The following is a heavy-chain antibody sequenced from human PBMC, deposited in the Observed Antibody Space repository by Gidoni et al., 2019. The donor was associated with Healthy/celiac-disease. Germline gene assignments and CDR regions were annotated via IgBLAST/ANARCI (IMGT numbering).Heavy chain of an antibody. D-gene: IGHD5-12*01. Sequence: QVQLVASGGGVVPPGRSLRLSCAASGFTFSSYAKHWVRQAPGKGLEWVAVISYDGSNKYYADSVKGRFTISRDNSKNTLYLQMNSLRAEDTAVYYCARGGGYSGYDYYFDYWGQGTLVTVSS. CDR3: ARGGGYSGYDYYFDY. CDR1: GFTFSSYA. V-gene: IGHV3-30-3*01. CDR2: ISYDGSNK. J-gene: IGHJ4*02.